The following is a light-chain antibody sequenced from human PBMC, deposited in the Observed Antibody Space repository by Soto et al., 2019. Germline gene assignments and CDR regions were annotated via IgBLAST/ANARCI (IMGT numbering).Light chain of an antibody. J-gene: IGLJ1*01. CDR3: CSYAGSYV. Sequence: QSVLTQPRSVSGSPGQSVTISCTGTSSYVGGYNYVSWYQQHPGKAPKLIIYDVSQRPSGVPERFSGSTSGNAAPLTISGLLTEDEADYFCCSYAGSYVFGTGTKVTVL. V-gene: IGLV2-11*01. CDR2: DVS. CDR1: SSYVGGYNY.